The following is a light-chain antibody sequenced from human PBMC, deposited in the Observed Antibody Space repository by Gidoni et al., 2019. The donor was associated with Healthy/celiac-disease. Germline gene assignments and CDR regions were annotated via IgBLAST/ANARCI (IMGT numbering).Light chain of an antibody. V-gene: IGKV4-1*01. CDR1: QSVLYSSNNKNY. Sequence: DNVMTQSPDFLAVSLGERDTINCKSSQSVLYSSNNKNYLAWYQQKPGQPPKLLIYWASTRESGVPDRFSGSGSGTDFTLTISSLQAEDVAVYYCQQYYSTPRTFGQGTKVEIK. J-gene: IGKJ1*01. CDR3: QQYYSTPRT. CDR2: WAS.